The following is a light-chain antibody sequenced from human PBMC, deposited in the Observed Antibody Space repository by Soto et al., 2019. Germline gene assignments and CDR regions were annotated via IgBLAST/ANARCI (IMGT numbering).Light chain of an antibody. Sequence: EIVMPQSPATLSVSPGERATLSCRARETVRSDLAWYPQKPGQAPRLLIYDASIRATGIPAKFSGSGSGTEFTLTISSLQSEDFAVYYCQQYYDWPITFGQGTRLEI. CDR1: ETVRSD. J-gene: IGKJ5*01. V-gene: IGKV3-15*01. CDR2: DAS. CDR3: QQYYDWPIT.